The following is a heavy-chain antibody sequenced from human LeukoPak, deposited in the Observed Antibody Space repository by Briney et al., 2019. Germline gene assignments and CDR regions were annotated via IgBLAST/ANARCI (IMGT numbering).Heavy chain of an antibody. CDR2: ISAHKGNTDT. Sequence: ASVKVSCKPSGYSFTSYGISWVRQAPGQGLEWMGWISAHKGNTDTDYPQKRQGRVTRTTDISTNTAYMELRSLRSDDTAIDYCARDSRISIFGTSSSRFDPWGQVTLVTVS. CDR1: GYSFTSYG. CDR3: ARDSRISIFGTSSSRFDP. V-gene: IGHV1-18*01. D-gene: IGHD3-3*01. J-gene: IGHJ5*02.